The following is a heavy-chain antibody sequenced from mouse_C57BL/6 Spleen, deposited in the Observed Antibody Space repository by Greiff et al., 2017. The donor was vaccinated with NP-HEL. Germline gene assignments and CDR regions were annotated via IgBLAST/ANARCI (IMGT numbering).Heavy chain of an antibody. Sequence: VQLQQPGAELVRPGSSVKLSCKASGYTFTSYWMPWVKQRPIQGLEWIGNIDPSDSETHYNQKFKDKATLTVDKSSSTAYMQLSSLTSEDSAVYYCSRAGYDEALDAMDYWGQGTSVTVSS. J-gene: IGHJ4*01. CDR3: SRAGYDEALDAMDY. D-gene: IGHD2-2*01. CDR1: GYTFTSYW. CDR2: IDPSDSET. V-gene: IGHV1-52*01.